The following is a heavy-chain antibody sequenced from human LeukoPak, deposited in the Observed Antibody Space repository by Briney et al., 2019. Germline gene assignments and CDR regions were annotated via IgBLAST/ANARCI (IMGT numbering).Heavy chain of an antibody. D-gene: IGHD2-21*01. CDR2: ITTSGST. V-gene: IGHV3-23*01. CDR1: GFTFSSYA. Sequence: GGSLRLSCAASGFTFSSYAMSWVRHAPGKGLEWVSVITTSGSTYYADSVKGRFTISRENSNNTLYLHMDSLRAEDTAVYYCAKAPVWNYYYGLDVWGQGTTVTVSS. J-gene: IGHJ6*02. CDR3: AKAPVWNYYYGLDV.